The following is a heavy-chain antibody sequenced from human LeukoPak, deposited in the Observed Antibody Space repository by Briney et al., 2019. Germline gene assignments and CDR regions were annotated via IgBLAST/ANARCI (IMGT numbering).Heavy chain of an antibody. CDR3: ARGGLRGYCSSTSCYVNWFDP. D-gene: IGHD2-2*01. Sequence: SETLSLTCAVYGGSFSGYYWSWIRQPPGKGLEWIGYINHSGSTNYNPSLKSRVTISVDTSKNQFSLKLSSVTAADTAVYYCARGGLRGYCSSTSCYVNWFDPWGQGTLVTVSS. V-gene: IGHV4-34*01. J-gene: IGHJ5*02. CDR2: INHSGST. CDR1: GGSFSGYY.